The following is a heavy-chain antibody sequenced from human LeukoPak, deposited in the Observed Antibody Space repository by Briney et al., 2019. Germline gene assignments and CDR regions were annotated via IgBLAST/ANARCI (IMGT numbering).Heavy chain of an antibody. Sequence: PGGSLRLSCAASGFTFSSYALSWVRQAPGKGLEWVSGISGTGDITYYADSVKGRFTISRDNSKNALYLQMNSLRADDTAVYYCAKAHFRGSTSSCFDPWGQGTLVTVSS. CDR2: ISGTGDIT. V-gene: IGHV3-23*01. J-gene: IGHJ5*02. CDR1: GFTFSSYA. D-gene: IGHD3-10*01. CDR3: AKAHFRGSTSSCFDP.